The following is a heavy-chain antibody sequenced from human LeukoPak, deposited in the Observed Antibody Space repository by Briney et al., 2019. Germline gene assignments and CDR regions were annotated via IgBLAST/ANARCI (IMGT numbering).Heavy chain of an antibody. CDR3: ARDFCSGGSCYYFDY. V-gene: IGHV3-33*01. J-gene: IGHJ4*02. CDR2: IWYDGSYK. Sequence: PGGSLRLSCAASAFTFSSYGMHWVRQAPGKGLEWVAVIWYDGSYKYYADSVKGRFTISRDNSKNTLYLQMSSLRAEDTAVYTCARDFCSGGSCYYFDYWGQGTLVTVSS. CDR1: AFTFSSYG. D-gene: IGHD2-15*01.